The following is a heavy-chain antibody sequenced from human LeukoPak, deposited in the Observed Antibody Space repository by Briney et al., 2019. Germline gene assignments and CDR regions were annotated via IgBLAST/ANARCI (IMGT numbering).Heavy chain of an antibody. V-gene: IGHV1-2*02. CDR3: ASTLYSSGWYGIDY. CDR2: INPNSGGT. Sequence: ASVKVSCKASGYTFTGYYMHWVRQAPGQGLEWMGWINPNSGGTNYAQKFQGRVTMTRDTSISTAYMELSRLRSDDTAVYYCASTLYSSGWYGIDYWGQGTLVTVSS. D-gene: IGHD6-19*01. CDR1: GYTFTGYY. J-gene: IGHJ4*02.